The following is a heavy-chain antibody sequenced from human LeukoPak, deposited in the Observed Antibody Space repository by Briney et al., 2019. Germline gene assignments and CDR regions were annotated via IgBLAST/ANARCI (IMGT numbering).Heavy chain of an antibody. D-gene: IGHD6-13*01. CDR2: INAGNGNT. V-gene: IGHV1-3*01. CDR3: AREGHDSISWYWDY. CDR1: GYTFTSYA. Sequence: ASVKVSCKASGYTFTSYAMHWVHQAPGQRLEWMGYINAGNGNTKYSQKFQGRVIITRDTSASTAYMELSSLRSEDTAVYYCAREGHDSISWYWDYWGQGTLVTVSS. J-gene: IGHJ4*02.